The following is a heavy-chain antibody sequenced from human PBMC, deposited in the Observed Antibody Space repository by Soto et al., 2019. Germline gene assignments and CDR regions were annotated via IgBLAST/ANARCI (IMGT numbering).Heavy chain of an antibody. Sequence: ASVKVSCKASGYTLSSFGISWVRQAPGQGLEWMGWVSTYNGDRKYAQTFQGRVTMTTDTSTSTAYMEPRSLTSDNTAVYYCAREYCPGISCYGPDYWGQGTLVTVSS. CDR1: GYTLSSFG. CDR3: AREYCPGISCYGPDY. V-gene: IGHV1-18*01. CDR2: VSTYNGDR. J-gene: IGHJ4*02. D-gene: IGHD2-2*01.